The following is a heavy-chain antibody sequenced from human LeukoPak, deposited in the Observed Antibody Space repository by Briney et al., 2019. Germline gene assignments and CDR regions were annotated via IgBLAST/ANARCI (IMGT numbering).Heavy chain of an antibody. J-gene: IGHJ3*02. D-gene: IGHD2-15*01. V-gene: IGHV1-69*02. CDR2: IIPILGIA. Sequence: SVKVSCKASGGTFSSYTISWVRQAPGQGLEWMGRIIPILGIANYAQKFQGRVTITADKSTSTAYMELSSLRSEDTAVYYCARSHIYCSGGSCLDAPDAFDIWGQGTMVTVSS. CDR1: GGTFSSYT. CDR3: ARSHIYCSGGSCLDAPDAFDI.